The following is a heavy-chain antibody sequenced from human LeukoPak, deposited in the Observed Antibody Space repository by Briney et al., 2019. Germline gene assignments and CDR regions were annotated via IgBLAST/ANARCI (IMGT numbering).Heavy chain of an antibody. V-gene: IGHV1-69*13. D-gene: IGHD2-15*01. Sequence: SVKVSCKGSGGTFISYAISGVGQAGGQGGEGMGAIIPIFGPANYAQKFQGRVTITADESTSTAYMELSSLRSEDTAVYYCAREKGYAKTSFDYWGQGTLVTVSS. CDR2: IIPIFGPA. J-gene: IGHJ4*02. CDR3: AREKGYAKTSFDY. CDR1: GGTFISYA.